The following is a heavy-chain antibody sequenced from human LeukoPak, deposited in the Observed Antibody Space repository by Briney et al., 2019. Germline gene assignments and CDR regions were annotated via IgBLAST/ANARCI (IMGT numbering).Heavy chain of an antibody. CDR1: GYSFTNYW. J-gene: IGHJ5*02. CDR2: IYPGDSDT. Sequence: GAPLQISCKGSGYSFTNYWIGWGRQLPGKGPEGRGIIYPGDSDTRYSPSFQGQVTLSADKSISTAYLQWSSLKASDTAMYYCARHLRLWQNWFDPWGQGTLVTVSS. V-gene: IGHV5-51*01. D-gene: IGHD5-18*01. CDR3: ARHLRLWQNWFDP.